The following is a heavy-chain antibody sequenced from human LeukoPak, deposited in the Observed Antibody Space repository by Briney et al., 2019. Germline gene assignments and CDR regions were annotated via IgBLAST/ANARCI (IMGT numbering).Heavy chain of an antibody. Sequence: SVKVSCKASGGTFSSYAISWVRQAPGQGLEWMGGIIPIFGTANYAQKFQGRVTITADESTSTAYMELSSLRSEDTAVYYCARDPGRIEGSGWPTTFDYWGQGTLVTVSS. J-gene: IGHJ4*02. CDR2: IIPIFGTA. CDR1: GGTFSSYA. V-gene: IGHV1-69*13. CDR3: ARDPGRIEGSGWPTTFDY. D-gene: IGHD6-19*01.